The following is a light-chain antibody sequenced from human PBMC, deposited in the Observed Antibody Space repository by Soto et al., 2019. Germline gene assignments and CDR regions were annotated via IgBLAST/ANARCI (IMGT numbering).Light chain of an antibody. Sequence: QSALTQPPSASGSPLQSVTISCTGTSSDVGGYNYVSWYQQHPGKAPKLMIYEVSKRPSGVPDRFSGSKSGNTASLTVSGLQAEDEADYYCSSYAGSNYVFGTGTKVTVL. V-gene: IGLV2-8*01. CDR3: SSYAGSNYV. J-gene: IGLJ1*01. CDR2: EVS. CDR1: SSDVGGYNY.